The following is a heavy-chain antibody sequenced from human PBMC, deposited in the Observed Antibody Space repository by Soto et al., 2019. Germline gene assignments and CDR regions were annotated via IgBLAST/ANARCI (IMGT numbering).Heavy chain of an antibody. V-gene: IGHV3-48*02. D-gene: IGHD3-3*01. CDR1: GFTFSSYS. CDR2: ISSSSSTI. J-gene: IGHJ6*02. CDR3: AGRITICGVVPGYYGMDV. Sequence: GGSLRLSCAASGFTFSSYSMNWVRQAPGKGLEWVSYISSSSSTIYYADSVKGRFTISRDNAKNSLYLQMNSLRDEDTAVYYCAGRITICGVVPGYYGMDVWGQGNKVTVSS.